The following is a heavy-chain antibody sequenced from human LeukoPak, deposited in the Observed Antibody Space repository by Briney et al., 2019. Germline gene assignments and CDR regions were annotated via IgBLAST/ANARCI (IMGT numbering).Heavy chain of an antibody. J-gene: IGHJ4*02. V-gene: IGHV3-21*01. D-gene: IGHD6-13*01. CDR3: AREGYTSSREYYFDY. Sequence: PGGSLRLSCAASGFTFSSYSMNWVRQAPGKGLEWVSSISSSSSYIYYADSVKGRFTISRDNAKNSLYLQMNSLRAEDTAVYYCAREGYTSSREYYFDYWGQGTLVTVSS. CDR2: ISSSSSYI. CDR1: GFTFSSYS.